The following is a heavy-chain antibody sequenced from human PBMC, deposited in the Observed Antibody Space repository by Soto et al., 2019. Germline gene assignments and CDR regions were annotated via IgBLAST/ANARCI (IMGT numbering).Heavy chain of an antibody. CDR3: TSETESYCWNDGLRDG. Sequence: EVQLVESGGGLVKPGGSLRLSCAASGFTFSRYTMNWVRQAPGKGLAWVSSISSSTTYIYYADSVTGRFPISRDNAKNSRYRQMNSLGAGVMAVYYCTSETESYCWNDGLRDGWGQGTTVTVSS. V-gene: IGHV3-21*01. D-gene: IGHD1-1*01. J-gene: IGHJ6*02. CDR1: GFTFSRYT. CDR2: ISSSTTYI.